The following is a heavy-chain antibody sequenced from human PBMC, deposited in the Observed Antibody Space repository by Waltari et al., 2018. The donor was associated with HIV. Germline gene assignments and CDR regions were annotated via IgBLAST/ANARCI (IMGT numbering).Heavy chain of an antibody. CDR3: ARGSWDYVWGSYQTIRYFDY. Sequence: QVQLVQSGAEVKKPGSSVKVSCKASGGTFSSYAISWVRQAPGKGLEGMGGIIPIFGTANYAQKFQGRVTITADESTSTAYMELSSLRSEDTAVYYCARGSWDYVWGSYQTIRYFDYWGQGTLVTVSS. CDR2: IIPIFGTA. D-gene: IGHD3-16*02. CDR1: GGTFSSYA. J-gene: IGHJ4*02. V-gene: IGHV1-69*01.